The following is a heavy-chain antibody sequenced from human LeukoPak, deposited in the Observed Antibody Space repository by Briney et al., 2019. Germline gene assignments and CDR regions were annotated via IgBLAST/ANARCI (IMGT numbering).Heavy chain of an antibody. CDR2: ISYDGSNK. V-gene: IGHV3-30-3*01. D-gene: IGHD3-3*01. CDR3: ARAGITIFGVVPTLYGMDV. J-gene: IGHJ6*02. Sequence: GGSLRLSCAASGFTFSSYAMHWVRQAPGKGLEWVAVISYDGSNKNYADSVKGRSTISRDNSKNTLYVQMNSLRGEDTAVYYCARAGITIFGVVPTLYGMDVWGQGTTVTVSS. CDR1: GFTFSSYA.